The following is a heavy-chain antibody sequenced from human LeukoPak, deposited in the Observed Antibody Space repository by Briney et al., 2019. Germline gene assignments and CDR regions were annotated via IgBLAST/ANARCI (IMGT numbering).Heavy chain of an antibody. V-gene: IGHV3-23*01. J-gene: IGHJ4*02. CDR1: GFTFGSYA. Sequence: GGSLRLSCAASGFTFGSYAMSWVRQAPGRGLDWISAITDSGGDTYYADSVKGRFTISRDNSKNTLYLQMYSLRAEDAAVYYCAKGSSPSRPYYFDYWGPGTLVTVSS. CDR2: ITDSGGDT. D-gene: IGHD1-26*01. CDR3: AKGSSPSRPYYFDY.